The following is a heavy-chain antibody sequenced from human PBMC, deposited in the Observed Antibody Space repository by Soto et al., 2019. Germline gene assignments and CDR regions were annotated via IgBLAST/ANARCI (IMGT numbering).Heavy chain of an antibody. J-gene: IGHJ6*02. V-gene: IGHV1-69*01. D-gene: IGHD3-10*01. Sequence: QVQLVQSGAEVKNPGSSVKVSCKASGGTFSSYGITWVRQAPGQGLEWMGGIIPSLGTTHNAQKFQGRVTITADESTSTAYMDLSSLRSEDTAVYYCAKGTGRGEIPTYFYYYGLDVWGQGTTVTVSS. CDR3: AKGTGRGEIPTYFYYYGLDV. CDR1: GGTFSSYG. CDR2: IIPSLGTT.